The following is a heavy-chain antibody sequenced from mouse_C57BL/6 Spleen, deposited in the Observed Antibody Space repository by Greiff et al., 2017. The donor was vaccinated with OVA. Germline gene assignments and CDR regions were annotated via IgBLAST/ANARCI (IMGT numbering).Heavy chain of an antibody. CDR1: GFTFSSYG. D-gene: IGHD2-5*01. J-gene: IGHJ3*01. CDR3: ARQGAYSNSAWFAY. Sequence: VQLKESGGDLVKPGGSLKLSCAASGFTFSSYGMSWVRQTPDKRLEWVATISSGGSYTYYPDSVKGRFTISRDNAKNTLYLQMSSLKSEDTAMYYCARQGAYSNSAWFAYWGQGTLVTVSA. CDR2: ISSGGSYT. V-gene: IGHV5-6*01.